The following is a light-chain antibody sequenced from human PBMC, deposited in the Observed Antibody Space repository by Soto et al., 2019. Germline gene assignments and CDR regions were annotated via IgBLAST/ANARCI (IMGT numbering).Light chain of an antibody. CDR1: QYISNY. Sequence: DIQMTQSPSSLSASVGDRVTITCRASQYISNYLYWYQQKPGKAPKLLIYAASTLYSGVPSRFSGSGSGTDFTLPVSSLQPEDFATYYCQQSYITPPVTFGGGTKVEIK. CDR3: QQSYITPPVT. V-gene: IGKV1-39*01. CDR2: AAS. J-gene: IGKJ4*01.